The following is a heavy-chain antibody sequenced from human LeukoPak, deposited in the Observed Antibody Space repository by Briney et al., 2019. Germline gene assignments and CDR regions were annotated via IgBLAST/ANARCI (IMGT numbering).Heavy chain of an antibody. Sequence: PSETLSLTCAVYGGSFSGYYWSWTRQPPGKGLEWIGEINHSGSTNYNPSLKSRVTISVDTSKNQFSLKLSSVTAADTAVYYCARGIAWFDPWGQGTLVTVSS. J-gene: IGHJ5*02. CDR2: INHSGST. CDR1: GGSFSGYY. V-gene: IGHV4-34*01. CDR3: ARGIAWFDP.